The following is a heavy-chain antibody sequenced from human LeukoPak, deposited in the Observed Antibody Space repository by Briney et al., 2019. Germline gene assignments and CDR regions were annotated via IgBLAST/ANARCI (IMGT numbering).Heavy chain of an antibody. CDR3: ARGPDSVVYGDYVVY. J-gene: IGHJ4*02. V-gene: IGHV4-34*01. CDR2: INHSGST. Sequence: SETLSLTCAVYGGSFSGYYWSWIRQPPGKGLEWIGEINHSGSTNYNPSLKSRVAISVDTSKNQFSLKLSSVTAADTAVYYCARGPDSVVYGDYVVYWGQGTLVTVSS. CDR1: GGSFSGYY. D-gene: IGHD4-17*01.